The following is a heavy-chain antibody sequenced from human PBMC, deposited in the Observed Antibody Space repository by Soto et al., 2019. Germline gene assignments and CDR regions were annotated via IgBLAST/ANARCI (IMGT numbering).Heavy chain of an antibody. CDR2: ISNSGGST. Sequence: GGSLRLSCAASGFTFSSYAMSWVRQAPGKGLEWVSGISNSGGSTYDADSVKGRFTISRDNSKNTLYLQMNSLRTEDTAVYYCTKDFRGQWLERDGFDRWGQGTMVTVSS. V-gene: IGHV3-23*01. D-gene: IGHD6-19*01. CDR1: GFTFSSYA. J-gene: IGHJ3*02. CDR3: TKDFRGQWLERDGFDR.